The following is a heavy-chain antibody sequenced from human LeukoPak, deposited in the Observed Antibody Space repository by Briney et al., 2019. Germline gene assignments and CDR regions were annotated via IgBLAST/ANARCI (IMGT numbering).Heavy chain of an antibody. J-gene: IGHJ5*02. CDR1: GYTFTGYC. CDR3: AREWGSSGTNNWFDP. Sequence: GASVKVSCKASGYTFTGYCMHWVRQAPGQGLEWMGWINPNSGGTNYAQKFQGRVTMTRDTSISTAYMELSRLRSDDTAVYYCAREWGSSGTNNWFDPWGQGTLVTVSS. D-gene: IGHD3-16*01. V-gene: IGHV1-2*02. CDR2: INPNSGGT.